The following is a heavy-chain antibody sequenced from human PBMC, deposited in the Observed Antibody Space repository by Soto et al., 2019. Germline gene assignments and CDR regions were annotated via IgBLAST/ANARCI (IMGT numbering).Heavy chain of an antibody. D-gene: IGHD1-26*01. CDR3: VRGRGGSPSYDY. V-gene: IGHV4-59*01. Sequence: WTWIRQPPGKGLEWIGFVYNSGTTYYNPSLTSRATISVDSSKNQFALKLNSVTAADTAVYYCVRGRGGSPSYDYWGQGTLVTLSS. CDR2: VYNSGTT. J-gene: IGHJ4*02.